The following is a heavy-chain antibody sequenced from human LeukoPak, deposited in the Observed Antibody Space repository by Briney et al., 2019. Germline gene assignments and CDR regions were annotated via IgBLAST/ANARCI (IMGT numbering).Heavy chain of an antibody. CDR2: INSDGSWT. Sequence: GGSLRLSCATSGNYWMHWVRQVPGKGLVWVSHINSDGSWTSYADSVKGRFTISKDNAKNTVYLQMNSLRAEDTAVYYCVSFYETYWGRGTLVTVSS. J-gene: IGHJ4*02. CDR1: GNYW. CDR3: VSFYETY. V-gene: IGHV3-74*01. D-gene: IGHD2/OR15-2a*01.